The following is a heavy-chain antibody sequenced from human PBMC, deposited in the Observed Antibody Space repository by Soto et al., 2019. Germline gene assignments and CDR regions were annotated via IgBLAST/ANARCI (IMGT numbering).Heavy chain of an antibody. CDR2: IYSGGST. D-gene: IGHD4-17*01. CDR1: GFTVSSNY. V-gene: IGHV3-53*04. Sequence: EVQLVESGGGLVQPGGSLRLSCAASGFTVSSNYMSWVRQALGKGLEWVSVIYSGGSTYYADSVKGRFTISRHNSKNTLYLLMNSLRAEDTAVYYCARDFRPPYGVRYFDYWGQGTLVTVPS. CDR3: ARDFRPPYGVRYFDY. J-gene: IGHJ4*02.